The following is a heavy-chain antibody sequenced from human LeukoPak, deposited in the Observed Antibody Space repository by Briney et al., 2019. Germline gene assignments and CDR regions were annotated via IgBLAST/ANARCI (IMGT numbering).Heavy chain of an antibody. V-gene: IGHV3-21*01. CDR3: ARDEDFTIAAAARPDY. CDR2: ISSSSSYI. Sequence: GGSLRLSCAASGFTFSSYSMNWVRQAPGKGLEWVSSISSSSSYIYYADSVKGRFTISRDNAKNSLYLQMNSLRAEDTAVYYCARDEDFTIAAAARPDYWGQGTMVTVSS. D-gene: IGHD6-13*01. J-gene: IGHJ3*01. CDR1: GFTFSSYS.